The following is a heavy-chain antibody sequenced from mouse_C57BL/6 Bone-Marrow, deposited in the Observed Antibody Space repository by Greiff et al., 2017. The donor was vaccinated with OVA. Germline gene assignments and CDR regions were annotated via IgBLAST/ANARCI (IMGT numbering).Heavy chain of an antibody. CDR1: GYTFTSYW. CDR3: AREGGGYYFDY. J-gene: IGHJ2*01. V-gene: IGHV1-64*01. D-gene: IGHD1-1*02. CDR2: IPPNSGST. Sequence: QVQLQQPGAELVKPGASVKLSCKASGYTFTSYWMHWVKQRPGQGLEWIGMIPPNSGSTNYNEKFKSKATLTVDKSSSTAYMQLSSLTSEDSAVYYCAREGGGYYFDYWGQGTTLTVSS.